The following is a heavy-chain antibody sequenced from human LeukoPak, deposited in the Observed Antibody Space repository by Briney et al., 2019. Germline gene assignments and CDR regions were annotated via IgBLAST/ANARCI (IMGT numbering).Heavy chain of an antibody. V-gene: IGHV1-24*01. D-gene: IGHD6-19*01. CDR2: VNLEHGNP. J-gene: IGHJ4*02. CDR1: GYSIIELS. CDR3: AKGVAVAGTPPGGDY. Sequence: ASVKVSCKVSGYSIIELSTHWVRQAPGKGLEWMGGVNLEHGNPVYAQKFQGRITMTEDTTTDTAYMELHSPTSEDTAVYYCAKGVAVAGTPPGGDYWGQGTLLTVSS.